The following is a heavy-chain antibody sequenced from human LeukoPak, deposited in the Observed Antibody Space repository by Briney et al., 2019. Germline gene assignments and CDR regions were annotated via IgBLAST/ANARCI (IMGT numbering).Heavy chain of an antibody. CDR3: ARVVVVGDAFDI. V-gene: IGHV4-30-4*01. CDR2: IYYSGST. CDR1: GGSVSSGDYY. J-gene: IGHJ3*02. Sequence: SQNLSLTCTVSGGSVSSGDYYWSWIREPPGKGLEWIGYIYYSGSTYYNPSLKSRVTISVDTSKNQFSLKLSSVTAADTAVYYCARVVVVGDAFDIWGQGTMVTVSS. D-gene: IGHD3-22*01.